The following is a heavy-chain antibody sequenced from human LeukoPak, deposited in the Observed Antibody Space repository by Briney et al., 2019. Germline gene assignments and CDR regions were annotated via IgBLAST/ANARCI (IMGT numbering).Heavy chain of an antibody. CDR1: GGSISSYY. J-gene: IGHJ6*02. Sequence: MASETLSLTCTVSGGSISSYYWSWIRQPPGKGLEWIGYIYYSGSTNYNPSLKSRVTISVDTSKNQFSLKLSSVTAADTAVYYCASLRGGVVKSYYYYGMDVWGQGTTVTVSS. CDR2: IYYSGST. V-gene: IGHV4-59*08. D-gene: IGHD3-3*01. CDR3: ASLRGGVVKSYYYYGMDV.